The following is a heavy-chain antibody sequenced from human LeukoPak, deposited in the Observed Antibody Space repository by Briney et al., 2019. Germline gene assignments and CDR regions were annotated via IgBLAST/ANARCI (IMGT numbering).Heavy chain of an antibody. V-gene: IGHV4-34*01. D-gene: IGHD2-2*01. Sequence: PSETLSLTCAVYGGSFSGYYWGWIRQPPGKGLEWIGSIYCSGSTYYNPSLKSRVTISVDTSKNQFSLKLSSVTAADTAVYYCARDNIVVVPAEAFDIWGQGTMVTVSS. J-gene: IGHJ3*02. CDR2: IYCSGST. CDR1: GGSFSGYY. CDR3: ARDNIVVVPAEAFDI.